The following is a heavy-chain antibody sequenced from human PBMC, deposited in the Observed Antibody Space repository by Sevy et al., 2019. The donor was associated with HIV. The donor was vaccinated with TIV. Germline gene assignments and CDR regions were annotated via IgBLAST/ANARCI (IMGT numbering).Heavy chain of an antibody. CDR2: VYYTGGT. CDR3: ARRNDFDI. V-gene: IGHV4-59*08. Sequence: SETLSLTCTVSGGSINSDHWNWIRQPPGKGLEWIGYVYYTGGTNYNPSLKNRVTKSVDRTKNQFSLNLTSVTAADTAVYYCARRNDFDIWGQGTMVTVSS. J-gene: IGHJ3*02. CDR1: GGSINSDH.